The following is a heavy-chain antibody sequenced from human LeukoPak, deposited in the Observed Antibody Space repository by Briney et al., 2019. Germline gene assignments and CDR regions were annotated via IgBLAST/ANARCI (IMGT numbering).Heavy chain of an antibody. CDR1: GFTVSSNY. Sequence: GGSLRLSCAASGFTVSSNYMSWVRQAPGKGLEWVSVIYSGGSTYYADSVKGRFTISRDNSKNTLYLQMNSLRAEDTAMYYCARERGYCGSTSCYDHYYGMDVWGQGTTVTVSS. CDR3: ARERGYCGSTSCYDHYYGMDV. V-gene: IGHV3-53*01. CDR2: IYSGGST. D-gene: IGHD2-2*01. J-gene: IGHJ6*02.